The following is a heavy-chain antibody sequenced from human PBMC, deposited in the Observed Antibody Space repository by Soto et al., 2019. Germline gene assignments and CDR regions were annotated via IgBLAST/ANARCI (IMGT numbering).Heavy chain of an antibody. V-gene: IGHV3-74*01. CDR2: ISSDASST. CDR1: GFTLSNYW. Sequence: EMQLVESGGGLVQPGGSLRLSCAASGFTLSNYWMHWVRQAPGEGLVWVSRISSDASSTRYADSVKGRFTISRDNAKNTLSLQMDSLRADDTAVYYCAIGIGYSAQDYWGQGTLVTVSS. D-gene: IGHD1-1*01. J-gene: IGHJ4*02. CDR3: AIGIGYSAQDY.